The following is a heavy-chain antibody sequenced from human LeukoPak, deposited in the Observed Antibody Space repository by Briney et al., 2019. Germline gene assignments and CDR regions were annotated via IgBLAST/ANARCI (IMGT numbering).Heavy chain of an antibody. CDR3: AAYVLLWFGELLNAFDI. D-gene: IGHD3-10*01. V-gene: IGHV3-23*01. J-gene: IGHJ3*02. CDR2: MSGSGGST. Sequence: GGSLRLSCAASGFTFSSYAMSWVRQAPGKGLEWVSAMSGSGGSTYYADSVKGRFTISRDNSKNTLYLQMNSLRAEDTAVYYCAAYVLLWFGELLNAFDIWGQGTMVTVSS. CDR1: GFTFSSYA.